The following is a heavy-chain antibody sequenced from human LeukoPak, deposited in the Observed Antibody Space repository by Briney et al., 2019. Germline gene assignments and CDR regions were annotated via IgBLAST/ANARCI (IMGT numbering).Heavy chain of an antibody. CDR3: ARDYYDQPGAFDI. CDR2: ISAYNGNT. J-gene: IGHJ3*02. V-gene: IGHV1-18*01. CDR1: GYTFTSYG. D-gene: IGHD3-22*01. Sequence: ASVKVSCKASGYTFTSYGISWVRQAPGQGLEWLGWISAYNGNTNYAQNLQGIVTMTTDTSTTTAYMELRTLRSDDTAVYYCARDYYDQPGAFDIWGQGTMVTVSS.